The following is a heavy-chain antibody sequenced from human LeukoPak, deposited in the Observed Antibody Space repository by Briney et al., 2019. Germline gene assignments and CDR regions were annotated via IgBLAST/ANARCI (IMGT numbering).Heavy chain of an antibody. D-gene: IGHD6-6*01. V-gene: IGHV4-38-2*02. J-gene: IGHJ5*02. CDR2: IYHSGST. Sequence: SETLSLTCTVSGYSISSGYYWGWIRQPPGKGLEWIGSIYHSGSTYYNPSLKSRVTISVDTSKNQFSLKLSSVTAADTAVYYCARGRIAARSWFDPWGQGTLVTVSS. CDR3: ARGRIAARSWFDP. CDR1: GYSISSGYY.